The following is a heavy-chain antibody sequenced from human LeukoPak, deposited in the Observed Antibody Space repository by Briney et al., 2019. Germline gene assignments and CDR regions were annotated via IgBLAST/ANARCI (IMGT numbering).Heavy chain of an antibody. V-gene: IGHV1-2*02. D-gene: IGHD6-13*01. CDR3: ARDKVAAAGLQADDYYYYYMDV. CDR2: INPHSGGT. Sequence: ASVKVSYKASGYTVTGYYMHLVRQAPGHGLEWMGWINPHSGGTNYAQKFQGRVTVTRDTSIRTAYMELSRLRSDDTAIYYCARDKVAAAGLQADDYYYYYMDVWGKGTTVAVSS. CDR1: GYTVTGYY. J-gene: IGHJ6*03.